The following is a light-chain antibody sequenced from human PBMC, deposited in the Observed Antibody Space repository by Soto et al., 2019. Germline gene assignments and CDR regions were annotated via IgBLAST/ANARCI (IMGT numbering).Light chain of an antibody. V-gene: IGLV4-69*01. CDR1: SGHSDYA. CDR3: QTWGTGIRV. Sequence: QSVLTQSPSASASLGASVKLTCTLSSGHSDYAIAWHQQQPEKGPRYLMKINNDGSHTKGDGIPDRFSGSSSGAERCLTISSLQSEDEADYYCQTWGTGIRVFGGGTKVTVL. J-gene: IGLJ2*01. CDR2: INNDGSH.